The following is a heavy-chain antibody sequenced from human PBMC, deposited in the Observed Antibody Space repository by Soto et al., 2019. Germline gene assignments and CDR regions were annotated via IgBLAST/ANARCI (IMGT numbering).Heavy chain of an antibody. CDR1: GFTFSSYA. CDR2: ISGSGGST. V-gene: IGHV3-23*01. D-gene: IGHD3-22*01. Sequence: GGSLRLSCAASGFTFSSYAMSWVRQAPGKWLEWVSAISGSGGSTYYADSVKGRITISRDNSKNTLYLQMNSLRAEDTAVDYCDKDGASNSSITMIVVFHSGPEDFQHWGQGXLVTVYS. J-gene: IGHJ1*01. CDR3: DKDGASNSSITMIVVFHSGPEDFQH.